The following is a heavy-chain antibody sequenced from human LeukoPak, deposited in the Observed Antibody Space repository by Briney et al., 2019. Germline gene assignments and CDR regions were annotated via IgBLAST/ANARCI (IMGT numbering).Heavy chain of an antibody. J-gene: IGHJ4*02. Sequence: PSETLSLTCTVSGGSISSSSYYWGWIRQPPGKGLAWSGSIYYSGSTYYNPSLKSRVTISVDTSKNQFSLKLSSVTAADTAVYYCARQHRPSGWYSSSSLDYWGQGTLVTVSS. CDR2: IYYSGST. V-gene: IGHV4-39*01. D-gene: IGHD6-6*01. CDR3: ARQHRPSGWYSSSSLDY. CDR1: GGSISSSSYY.